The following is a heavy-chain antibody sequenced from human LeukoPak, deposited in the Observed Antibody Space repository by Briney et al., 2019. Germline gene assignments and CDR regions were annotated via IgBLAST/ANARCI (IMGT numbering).Heavy chain of an antibody. J-gene: IGHJ5*02. D-gene: IGHD3-10*01. CDR2: IKRKTDGETT. V-gene: IGHV3-15*07. CDR1: GFTFSNAW. Sequence: PGGSLRLSCAASGFTFSNAWMNWVRQAPGKGLEWVGRIKRKTDGETTDYAAPVKGRFTISRDDSKNTLYLQMNSLRAEDTAVYYCARGFGRPWGQGTLVTVSS. CDR3: ARGFGRP.